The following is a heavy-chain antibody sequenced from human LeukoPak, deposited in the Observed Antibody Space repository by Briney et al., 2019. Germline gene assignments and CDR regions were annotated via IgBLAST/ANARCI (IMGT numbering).Heavy chain of an antibody. CDR3: AKDPDSSGWYEAWFDP. CDR1: GFTFSTYA. D-gene: IGHD6-19*01. CDR2: ISGSGDNT. V-gene: IGHV3-23*01. J-gene: IGHJ5*02. Sequence: GGSLRLSCAASGFTFSTYAMNWVRQAPGKGLEWVSAISGSGDNTYHADSVKGRFSISRDNSKNTLYLQMNNLRAEDTAVYYCAKDPDSSGWYEAWFDPWGQGTLVTVSS.